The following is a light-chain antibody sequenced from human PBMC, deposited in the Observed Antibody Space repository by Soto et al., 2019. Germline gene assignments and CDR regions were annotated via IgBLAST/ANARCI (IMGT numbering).Light chain of an antibody. CDR1: QSVSSN. CDR2: GAS. V-gene: IGKV3-15*01. Sequence: EIVMTQSPATLSVSPGERATLSCRASQSVSSNLAWYQQKPGQAPRLRIYGASTRATGIPARFSGSGSGTDFTLTISSLEPDDFAVYYCQQRSSWITFGQGTRLQIK. J-gene: IGKJ5*01. CDR3: QQRSSWIT.